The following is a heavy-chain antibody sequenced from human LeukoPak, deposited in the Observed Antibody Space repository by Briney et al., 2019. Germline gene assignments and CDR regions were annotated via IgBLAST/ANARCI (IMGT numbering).Heavy chain of an antibody. D-gene: IGHD2-2*01. CDR2: IKQGGREK. CDR3: ARAQRYCSSSSCPGEPFDY. Sequence: GGSLRLSCAVSGFTFSSYWMSWVRQAPGKGLEWVGNIKQGGREKYYVDPERRITTISRDNAKNSLYLQMNSLRAEDKAVYYCARAQRYCSSSSCPGEPFDYGGEGTLVTVSS. V-gene: IGHV3-7*05. CDR1: GFTFSSYW. J-gene: IGHJ4*02.